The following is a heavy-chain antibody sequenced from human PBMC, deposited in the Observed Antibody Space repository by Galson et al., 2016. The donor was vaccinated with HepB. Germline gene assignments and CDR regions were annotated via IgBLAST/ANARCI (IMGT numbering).Heavy chain of an antibody. CDR1: GYSFTTYW. D-gene: IGHD6-19*01. V-gene: IGHV5-51*01. J-gene: IGHJ3*01. Sequence: QSGAEVKKPGESLKISCKGSGYSFTTYWIGWVRQKPGKGLEWMGIIFPGDFDTKYSPSFQGQVTISGDKSISTAYLQWSSLKASDTAMYYCTRTYSSGGTDASDLWGQGTMVTVSS. CDR2: IFPGDFDT. CDR3: TRTYSSGGTDASDL.